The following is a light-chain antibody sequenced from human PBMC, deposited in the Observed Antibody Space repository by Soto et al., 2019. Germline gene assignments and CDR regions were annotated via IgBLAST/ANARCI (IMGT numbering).Light chain of an antibody. CDR2: GAS. Sequence: EIVMTQSPATLSVSPGERAILSCRASKSVNNNLAWYQQKPGQAPRLLIYGASTRATGIPARFSGSGSGTEFTLSISSRQSEDFAIYYCQQYTNWPPLTFGGGTKVEIK. CDR1: KSVNNN. V-gene: IGKV3-15*01. J-gene: IGKJ4*01. CDR3: QQYTNWPPLT.